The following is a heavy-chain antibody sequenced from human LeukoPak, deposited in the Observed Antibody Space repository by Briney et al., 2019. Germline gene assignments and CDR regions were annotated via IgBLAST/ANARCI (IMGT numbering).Heavy chain of an antibody. CDR3: ARDSATVTTPYFDY. V-gene: IGHV1-2*04. J-gene: IGHJ4*02. CDR2: INPNSGGT. CDR1: GDTFTGYY. Sequence: ASVKVSCKASGDTFTGYYMHWVRQAPGQGLEWMGWINPNSGGTNYAQRFQGWVTMTRDTSINTAYMELSRLRSDDTAVYYCARDSATVTTPYFDYWGQGTLVTVPS. D-gene: IGHD4-17*01.